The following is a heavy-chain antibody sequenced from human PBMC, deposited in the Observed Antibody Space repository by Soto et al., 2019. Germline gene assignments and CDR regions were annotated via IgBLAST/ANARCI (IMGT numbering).Heavy chain of an antibody. CDR2: INYVGRTS. CDR1: GDSMRGFY. J-gene: IGHJ4*02. D-gene: IGHD3-10*01. CDR3: ARFRRNYFDY. Sequence: PLETLSLTCTVSGDSMRGFYWSWIRQTPGKGLEWIGYINYVGRTSYYSPSLQSRVTISLDSSKNQFSLILSSVAAADTAVYFCARFRRNYFDYWGQGTQVTVSS. V-gene: IGHV4-59*01.